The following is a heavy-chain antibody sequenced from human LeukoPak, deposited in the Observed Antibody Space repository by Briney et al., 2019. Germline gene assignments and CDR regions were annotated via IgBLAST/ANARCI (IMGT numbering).Heavy chain of an antibody. CDR2: FDPEDGET. J-gene: IGHJ6*03. D-gene: IGHD2-2*01. Sequence: GASVKVSCKVSGYTLTELSMHWVRQAPGKGLEWMGGFDPEDGETIYAQKFQGRVTMTEDTSTDTAYMELSSLRSEDTAVYYCATNSRPFIVVVPAATGGYYYMDVWGKGTTVTVSS. CDR3: ATNSRPFIVVVPAATGGYYYMDV. V-gene: IGHV1-24*01. CDR1: GYTLTELS.